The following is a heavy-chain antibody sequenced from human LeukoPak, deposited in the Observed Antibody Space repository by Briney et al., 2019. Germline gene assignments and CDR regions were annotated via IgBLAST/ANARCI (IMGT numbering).Heavy chain of an antibody. CDR1: GGSISSDTYY. Sequence: PSETLSLTCTVSGGSISSDTYYWGWIRQPPGKGLEWIGHIYYSGSTYYNPSLKSRVTISVDTSKNQFSLKVNSVTAADTAVYYCARDPGEFLALDYWGQGTLVTVSS. D-gene: IGHD3-10*01. J-gene: IGHJ4*02. CDR3: ARDPGEFLALDY. CDR2: IYYSGST. V-gene: IGHV4-30-4*08.